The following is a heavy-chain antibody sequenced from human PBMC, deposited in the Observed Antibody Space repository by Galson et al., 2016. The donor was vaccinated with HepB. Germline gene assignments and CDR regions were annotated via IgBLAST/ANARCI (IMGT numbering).Heavy chain of an antibody. V-gene: IGHV3-23*01. D-gene: IGHD3-10*02. CDR1: GLMYTHYA. CDR2: IDDSGDHI. Sequence: SLRLSCAVSGLMYTHYAMNWVRQAPGKGLEWVSIIDDSGDHIYYAESVKGRFTISRDKATNTLYLQMNSLRAEDTALYYCADGRGYRARDLWGQGTTLTVSS. J-gene: IGHJ3*01. CDR3: ADGRGYRARDL.